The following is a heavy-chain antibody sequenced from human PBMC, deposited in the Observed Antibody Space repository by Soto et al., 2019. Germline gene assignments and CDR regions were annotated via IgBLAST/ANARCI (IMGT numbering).Heavy chain of an antibody. CDR1: WASFSSNSAA. CDR3: TGITWFRGMDV. J-gene: IGHJ6*02. D-gene: IGHD3-10*01. Sequence: SQALSLTCSISWASFSSNSAACNCIRQSPSRGLEWLGRTYYKSKWNNDYALSVKSRITINPDTSKNQFSLHLYSVTPEDTAVYYCTGITWFRGMDVCGQGTPVTVSS. CDR2: TYYKSKWNN. V-gene: IGHV6-1*01.